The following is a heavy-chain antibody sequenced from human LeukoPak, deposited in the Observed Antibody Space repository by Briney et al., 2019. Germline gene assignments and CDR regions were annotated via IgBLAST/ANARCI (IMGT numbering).Heavy chain of an antibody. CDR1: GFTFSSYW. Sequence: PGGSLRLSCAASGFTFSSYWMSWVRRAPGKGLEWVANIKQDGSEKYYVDSVKGRFTISRDNAKNSLYLQMNSLRAEDTAVYYCARCSDSSSWYGGYYFDYWGQGTLVTVSS. CDR3: ARCSDSSSWYGGYYFDY. V-gene: IGHV3-7*01. D-gene: IGHD6-13*01. CDR2: IKQDGSEK. J-gene: IGHJ4*02.